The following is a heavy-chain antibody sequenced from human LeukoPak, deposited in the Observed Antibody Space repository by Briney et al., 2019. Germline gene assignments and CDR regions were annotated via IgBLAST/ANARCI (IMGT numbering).Heavy chain of an antibody. Sequence: SETLSLTCTVSGGSISSHYWSWIRQPPGKGLEWIGSIYYSGNTYHSPSLESRVTMSVDTSKNQFSLKLSSVTAADTAMYYCARTETGFDPWGQGTLVTVSS. CDR3: ARTETGFDP. CDR1: GGSISSHY. V-gene: IGHV4-59*04. D-gene: IGHD1-7*01. CDR2: IYYSGNT. J-gene: IGHJ5*02.